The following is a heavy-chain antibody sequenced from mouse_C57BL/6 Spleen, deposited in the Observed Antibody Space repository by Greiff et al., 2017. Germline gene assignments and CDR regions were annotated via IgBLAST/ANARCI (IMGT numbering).Heavy chain of an antibody. V-gene: IGHV1-5*01. CDR3: TFITTVVATLETYWYFDV. Sequence: VQLQQSGTVLARPGASVKMSCKTSGYTFTSYWMHWVKQRPGQGLEWIGAIYPGNSDTSYNQKFKGKAKLTAVTSASTAYMELSSLTNEDSAVYYCTFITTVVATLETYWYFDVWGTGTTVTVSS. J-gene: IGHJ1*03. D-gene: IGHD1-1*01. CDR2: IYPGNSDT. CDR1: GYTFTSYW.